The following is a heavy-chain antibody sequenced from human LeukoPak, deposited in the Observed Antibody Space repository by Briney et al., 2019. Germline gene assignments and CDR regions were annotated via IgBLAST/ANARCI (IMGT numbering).Heavy chain of an antibody. CDR2: ISSSGSYI. J-gene: IGHJ4*02. V-gene: IGHV3-21*01. D-gene: IGHD2-2*01. CDR1: GFTFSSYS. Sequence: VLLGGSLRLSCAASGFTFSSYSMNWVRQAPGKGLDWVSSISSSGSYIYYADSVKGRFTVSRDNAKNSLYLQMNSLRGEDTAVYYCARDLGPRTSCYDYWGQGALVTVSS. CDR3: ARDLGPRTSCYDY.